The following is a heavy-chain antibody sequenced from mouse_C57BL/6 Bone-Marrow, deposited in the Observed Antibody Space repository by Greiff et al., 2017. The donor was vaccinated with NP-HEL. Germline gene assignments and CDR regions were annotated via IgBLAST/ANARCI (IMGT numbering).Heavy chain of an antibody. Sequence: VQLVESGPGLVKPSQSLFLTCSITGFPITSGYYWIWIRQSPGKPLEWMGYITHSGETFYNPSLQSPISITRETSKNQFFLQLNSVTTEDTAMYYCAGGGDGNYWAQGTTLTVSS. CDR2: ITHSGET. V-gene: IGHV12-3*01. CDR1: GFPITSGYY. CDR3: AGGGDGNY. D-gene: IGHD2-1*01. J-gene: IGHJ2*01.